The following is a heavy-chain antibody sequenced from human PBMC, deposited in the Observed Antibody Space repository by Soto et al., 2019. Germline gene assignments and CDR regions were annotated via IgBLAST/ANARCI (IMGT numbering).Heavy chain of an antibody. D-gene: IGHD5-12*01. CDR1: GGSFSGYY. CDR3: ARDYLGGYDYYYYGMDV. J-gene: IGHJ6*02. CDR2: IYYSGGT. Sequence: SETLSLTCAVYGGSFSGYYWSWIRQPPGEGLEWIGYIYYSGGTNYNPSLKSRVTISVDTSKNQFSLKLSSVTAADTAVYYCARDYLGGYDYYYYGMDVWGQGTTVTVSS. V-gene: IGHV4-59*01.